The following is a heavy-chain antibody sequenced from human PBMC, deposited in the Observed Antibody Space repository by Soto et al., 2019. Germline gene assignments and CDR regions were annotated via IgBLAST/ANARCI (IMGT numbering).Heavy chain of an antibody. D-gene: IGHD7-27*01. CDR3: ARTLPLGHDAFDI. Sequence: LSLTCAVSGYSISSGYYWGWIRQPPGKGLEWIGSIYHSGSTYYNPSLKSRVTISVDTSKNQFSLKLSSVTAADTAVYYCARTLPLGHDAFDIWGQGTMVTVSS. J-gene: IGHJ3*02. CDR1: GYSISSGYY. CDR2: IYHSGST. V-gene: IGHV4-38-2*01.